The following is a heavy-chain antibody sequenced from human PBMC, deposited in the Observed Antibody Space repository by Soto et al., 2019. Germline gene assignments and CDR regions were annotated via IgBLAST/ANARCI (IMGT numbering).Heavy chain of an antibody. CDR1: GFTFSSYA. D-gene: IGHD4-4*01. CDR3: TKAPYGVTFPFDY. J-gene: IGHJ4*02. CDR2: ISGSGGST. Sequence: EVQLLESGGGLVQPGGSLRLSCAASGFTFSSYAMSWVRQAPGKGLEWVSAISGSGGSTYYADSVKGRFTISRDNSKNTLYLQMNSLRAEDTAVYYCTKAPYGVTFPFDYWGQGTLVTVSS. V-gene: IGHV3-23*01.